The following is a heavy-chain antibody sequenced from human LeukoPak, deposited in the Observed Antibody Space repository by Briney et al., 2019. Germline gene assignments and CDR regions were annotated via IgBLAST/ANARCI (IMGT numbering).Heavy chain of an antibody. CDR3: ARVVVVTAIYYYYYGMDV. V-gene: IGHV4-34*01. J-gene: IGHJ6*02. D-gene: IGHD2-21*02. CDR2: INHSGST. CDR1: GGSFSGYY. Sequence: SETLSLTCAVYGGSFSGYYWSWIRQPPGKGLEWIGEINHSGSTNYNPSLKSRVTISVDTSKNQFSLKLSPVTAADTAVYYCARVVVVTAIYYYYYGMDVWGQGTTVTVSS.